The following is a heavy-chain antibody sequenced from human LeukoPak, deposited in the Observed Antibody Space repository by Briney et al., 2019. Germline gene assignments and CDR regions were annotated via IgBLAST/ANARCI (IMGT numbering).Heavy chain of an antibody. J-gene: IGHJ5*02. CDR2: IYYNGNT. CDR1: GFTFSTYDMN. Sequence: GSLRLSCAASGFTFSTYDMNWVRQPPGKGLEWIANIYYNGNTYYNSSLKSRVTISVDTSKNHFSLKLMSMSAADTSVYYCARLVSPGWCGPWGQGTLVTVSS. D-gene: IGHD5/OR15-5a*01. CDR3: ARLVSPGWCGP. V-gene: IGHV4-39*02.